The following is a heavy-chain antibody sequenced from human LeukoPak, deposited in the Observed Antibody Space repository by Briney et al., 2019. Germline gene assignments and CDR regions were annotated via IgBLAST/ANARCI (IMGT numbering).Heavy chain of an antibody. Sequence: GASVKVSCKSSGYTFTGHYLHWVRQAPGQGLEWMGWISAYNGNTNYAQKLQGRVTMTTDTSTSTAYMELRSLRSDDTAVYYCARGQGNYYDSSGYYRSAYFDYWGQGTLVTVSS. CDR1: GYTFTGHY. CDR3: ARGQGNYYDSSGYYRSAYFDY. J-gene: IGHJ4*02. CDR2: ISAYNGNT. V-gene: IGHV1-18*04. D-gene: IGHD3-22*01.